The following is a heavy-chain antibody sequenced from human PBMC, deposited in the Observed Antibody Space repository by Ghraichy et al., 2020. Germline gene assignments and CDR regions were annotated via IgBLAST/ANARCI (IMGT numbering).Heavy chain of an antibody. D-gene: IGHD1-26*01. CDR3: ARDSGSYDHYYFGMAV. V-gene: IGHV3-7*04. Sequence: NINQDEREKYYVDSVKGRFIISRDNAKNSLYLQMNTLRVEDTAVYYCARDSGSYDHYYFGMAVWGQGTMVIVSS. J-gene: IGHJ6*02. CDR2: INQDEREK.